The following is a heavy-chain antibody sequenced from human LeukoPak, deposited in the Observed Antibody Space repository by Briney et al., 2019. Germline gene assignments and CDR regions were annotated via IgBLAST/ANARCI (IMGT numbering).Heavy chain of an antibody. V-gene: IGHV3-30*04. D-gene: IGHD3-10*01. CDR2: TSYDGNNK. Sequence: GGSLRLSCAASGFTFSSFAMHWVRQAPGKGLEWVALTSYDGNNKYYADSVKGRFTISRGNSKNTLYLQMNSLRAEDTAVYYCARDHDYDSGSYPLDYWGQGTLVTVSS. CDR3: ARDHDYDSGSYPLDY. CDR1: GFTFSSFA. J-gene: IGHJ4*02.